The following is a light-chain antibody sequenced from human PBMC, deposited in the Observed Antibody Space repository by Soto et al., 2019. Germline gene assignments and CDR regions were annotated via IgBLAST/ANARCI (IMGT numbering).Light chain of an antibody. J-gene: IGLJ1*01. CDR1: DSNIGSTT. V-gene: IGLV1-44*01. CDR2: SHS. Sequence: QSVLTQPPSVSGTPGQRVTISCSGSDSNIGSTTVSWFQQLPGTAPKLLIYSHSQRPSGVPDRFSGSKSGTSASLAIRGLQSEDEADYYCATWDDSLTGYVFGTGTKLTVL. CDR3: ATWDDSLTGYV.